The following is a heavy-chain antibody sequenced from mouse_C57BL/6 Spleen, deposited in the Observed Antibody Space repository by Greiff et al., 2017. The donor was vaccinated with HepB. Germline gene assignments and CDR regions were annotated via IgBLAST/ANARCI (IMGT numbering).Heavy chain of an antibody. J-gene: IGHJ2*01. D-gene: IGHD1-1*01. CDR1: GYTFTSYW. CDR3: ARDGAFSTVVGESDC. V-gene: IGHV1-55*01. Sequence: QVQLQQSGAELVKPGASVKMSCKASGYTFTSYWITWVKQRPGQGLEWIGDIYPGSGSTNYNEKFKSKATLTVDTASSTAYMQLSSLTSEDSAVYYCARDGAFSTVVGESDCGGKGTTLTVSS. CDR2: IYPGSGST.